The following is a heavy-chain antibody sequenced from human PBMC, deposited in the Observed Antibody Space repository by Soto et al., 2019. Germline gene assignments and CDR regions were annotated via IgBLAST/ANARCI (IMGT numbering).Heavy chain of an antibody. CDR1: DDSLSTYY. J-gene: IGHJ5*02. CDR3: ARSAIPRGGWFRP. V-gene: IGHV4-4*07. CDR2: IYASGST. Sequence: SETLSLTCNVSDDSLSTYYWSWIRHPAGKGLEWIGRIYASGSTNYNPSLKGRVSMSVDTSKKQFSLKMISVTAADTAMYYCARSAIPRGGWFRPWGQGVLVTVSS. D-gene: IGHD2-21*01.